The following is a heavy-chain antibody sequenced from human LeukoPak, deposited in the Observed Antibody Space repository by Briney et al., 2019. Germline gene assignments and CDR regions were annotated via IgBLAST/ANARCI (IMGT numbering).Heavy chain of an antibody. CDR3: ARDISGYYDY. J-gene: IGHJ4*02. D-gene: IGHD3-22*01. Sequence: ASVKVSCKASGYTFTRFYMHWVRQAPGQGLEWMGIINPSGGSTSYAQKFQGRVTMTRDTSTSTVYMELSSLRSEDTAAYYCARDISGYYDYWGQGTLVTVSS. CDR1: GYTFTRFY. CDR2: INPSGGST. V-gene: IGHV1-46*01.